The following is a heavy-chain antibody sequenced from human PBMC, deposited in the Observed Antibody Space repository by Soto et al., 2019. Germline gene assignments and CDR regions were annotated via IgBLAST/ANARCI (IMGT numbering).Heavy chain of an antibody. J-gene: IGHJ6*02. CDR2: IIPIFGTA. CDR3: ARDRWSSSVYYYYGMDV. CDR1: GGTFSSYA. D-gene: IGHD6-6*01. Sequence: QVQLVQSGAEVKKPGSSVKVSCKASGGTFSSYAISWVRQAPGQGLEWMGGIIPIFGTANYAQKFQGRVTITADESTSTDYMELSSLRSEDTAVYYCARDRWSSSVYYYYGMDVWGQGTTVTVSS. V-gene: IGHV1-69*01.